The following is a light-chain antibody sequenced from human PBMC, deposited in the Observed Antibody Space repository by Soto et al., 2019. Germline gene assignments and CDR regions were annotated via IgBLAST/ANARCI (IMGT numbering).Light chain of an antibody. J-gene: IGLJ1*01. CDR3: AAWDDSLNAL. CDR2: GDN. CDR1: TSNIGAPYD. V-gene: IGLV1-40*01. Sequence: QSVLTQPPSVSGAPGQRVSISCTGSTSNIGAPYDVHWYQHLPGTAPKLLIYGDNNRPSGVPDRFSGSKSGTSASLAISGLQPEDEADYYCAAWDDSLNALFGTGTKVT.